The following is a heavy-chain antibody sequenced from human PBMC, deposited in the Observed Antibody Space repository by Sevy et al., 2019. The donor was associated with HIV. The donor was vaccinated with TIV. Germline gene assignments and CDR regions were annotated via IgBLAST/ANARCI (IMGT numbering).Heavy chain of an antibody. Sequence: SETLSLTCAVYGASFRNFYWSWIRQSPGKELEWIGEIHHSGSTNFNPSLESRVTMSEDKSKSQFSLNLRSVTAADTDVYYCARGRPLSALDSSGYFFDSWGPGTLVTVSS. D-gene: IGHD3-22*01. CDR3: ARGRPLSALDSSGYFFDS. V-gene: IGHV4-34*01. J-gene: IGHJ4*02. CDR2: IHHSGST. CDR1: GASFRNFY.